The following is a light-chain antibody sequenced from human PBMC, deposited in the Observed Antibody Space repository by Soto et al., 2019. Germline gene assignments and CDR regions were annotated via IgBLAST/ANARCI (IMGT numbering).Light chain of an antibody. V-gene: IGLV2-23*01. CDR3: FSYAGSGTMI. Sequence: QSALTQPASVSGSPGQSITISCTGFDSDVGNYNLVSWYQQHPGKAPKFIIYEGSRRPSGVSDRFSGSKSGYTASLIISGLQAEDEGDYYCFSYAGSGTMIFGGGTKVTVL. CDR2: EGS. CDR1: DSDVGNYNL. J-gene: IGLJ2*01.